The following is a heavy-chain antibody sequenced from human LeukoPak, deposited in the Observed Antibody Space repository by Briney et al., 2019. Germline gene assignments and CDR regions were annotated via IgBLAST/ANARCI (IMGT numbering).Heavy chain of an antibody. D-gene: IGHD3-16*01. CDR2: IYYSGST. CDR3: ARYEDWFDP. V-gene: IGHV4-59*01. Sequence: SETLSLTSTVSGGSISSYYWSWIRQPPGKGLEWIGYIYYSGSTNYNPSLKSRVTISVDTSKNQFSLKLSSVTAADTAVYYCARYEDWFDPWGQGTLVTVSS. CDR1: GGSISSYY. J-gene: IGHJ5*02.